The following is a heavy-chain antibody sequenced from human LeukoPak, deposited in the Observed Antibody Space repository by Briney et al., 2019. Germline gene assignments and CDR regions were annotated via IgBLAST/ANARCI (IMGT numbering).Heavy chain of an antibody. CDR1: GFTFTGYW. CDR3: ARANRLGATQGC. V-gene: IGHV3-74*01. J-gene: IGHJ4*02. Sequence: PGGSLRLSCAASGFTFTGYWMHWVRQAPGKGLVWISRINTDGGSTSYADSVKGRFTISRDKAKNTLYLQMNSLRAEDTAVYYCARANRLGATQGCWGQGTLVTVSS. D-gene: IGHD1-26*01. CDR2: INTDGGST.